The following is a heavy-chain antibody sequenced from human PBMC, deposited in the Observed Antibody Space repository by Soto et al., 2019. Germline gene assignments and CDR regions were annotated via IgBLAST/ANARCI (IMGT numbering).Heavy chain of an antibody. Sequence: EVQLLESGGGLVQPGGSPRLSCAASRFTFSNYAMSWVRQAPGKGLEWVSVISGSGGSTNYADSVKGRFTISRDNSKNTLYLQMNSLRAEDTAVYYCAKDAGGGFLPRPYYFDYWGQGTLVTVSS. D-gene: IGHD5-12*01. CDR3: AKDAGGGFLPRPYYFDY. CDR2: ISGSGGST. V-gene: IGHV3-23*01. J-gene: IGHJ4*02. CDR1: RFTFSNYA.